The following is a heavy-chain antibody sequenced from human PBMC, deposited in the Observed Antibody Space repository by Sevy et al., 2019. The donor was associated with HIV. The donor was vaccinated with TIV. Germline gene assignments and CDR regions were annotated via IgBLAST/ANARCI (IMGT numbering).Heavy chain of an antibody. V-gene: IGHV3-48*02. CDR3: AREHTGSFPDF. CDR1: GFTFRDYP. Sequence: GGSLRLSCAASGFTFRDYPMNWIRQAPGKGLEGLSYISRASDSIYYADSVMGRFTVSRVNAKNSLYLQMDRLSDEDTAIYYCAREHTGSFPDFWGQGTLVTVSS. D-gene: IGHD1-26*01. J-gene: IGHJ4*02. CDR2: ISRASDSI.